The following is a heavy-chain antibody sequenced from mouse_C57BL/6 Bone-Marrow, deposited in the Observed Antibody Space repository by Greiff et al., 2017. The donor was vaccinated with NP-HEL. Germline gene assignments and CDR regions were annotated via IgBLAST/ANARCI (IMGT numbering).Heavy chain of an antibody. CDR1: GFNIKDDY. Sequence: EVKLVESGAELVRPGASVKLSCTASGFNIKDDYMHWVKQRPEQGLEWIGWIDPENGDTEYASKFQGKATITADTSSNTAYLQLSSLTSEDTAVYYCTSRGSYFDYWGQGTTLTVSS. J-gene: IGHJ2*01. V-gene: IGHV14-4*01. CDR2: IDPENGDT. CDR3: TSRGSYFDY.